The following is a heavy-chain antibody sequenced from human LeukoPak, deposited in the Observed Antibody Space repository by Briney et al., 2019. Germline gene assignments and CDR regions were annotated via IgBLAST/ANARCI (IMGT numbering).Heavy chain of an antibody. V-gene: IGHV1-24*01. Sequence: ASVKVSCKVSGYTLTELSMHWVRQAPGKGLEWMGGFDPENGETIYAQKSQGRVTMTEDTSTDTAYMELSSLRSEDTAVYYCATYQWELLLYYYFDYWGQRTLVTVSS. CDR1: GYTLTELS. CDR3: ATYQWELLLYYYFDY. J-gene: IGHJ4*02. CDR2: FDPENGET. D-gene: IGHD1-26*01.